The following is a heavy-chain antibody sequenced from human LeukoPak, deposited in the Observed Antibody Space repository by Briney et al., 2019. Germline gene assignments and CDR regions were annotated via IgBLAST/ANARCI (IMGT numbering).Heavy chain of an antibody. V-gene: IGHV3-23*01. CDR3: ANPPWELADY. J-gene: IGHJ4*02. D-gene: IGHD1-26*01. CDR1: GFTFSSYG. CDR2: ISGSGGST. Sequence: GGSLRLSCAASGFTFSSYGMYWVRQAPGKGLEWVSAISGSGGSTYYADSVKGRFTISRDNSKNTLYLQMNSLRAEDTAVYYCANPPWELADYWGQGTLVTVSS.